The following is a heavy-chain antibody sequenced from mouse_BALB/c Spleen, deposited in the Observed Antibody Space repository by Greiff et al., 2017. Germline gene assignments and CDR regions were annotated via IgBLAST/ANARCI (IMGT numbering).Heavy chain of an antibody. CDR2: IWGDGST. CDR1: GFSLTGYG. Sequence: QVQLKESGPGLVAPSQSLSITCTASGFSLTGYGVNWVRQPPGKGLEWLGMIWGDGSTDYNSALKSRLSISKDNSKSQVFLKMNSLQTDDTARYYCARSGGYEDYAMDYWGQGTSVTVSS. D-gene: IGHD2-2*01. V-gene: IGHV2-6-7*01. CDR3: ARSGGYEDYAMDY. J-gene: IGHJ4*01.